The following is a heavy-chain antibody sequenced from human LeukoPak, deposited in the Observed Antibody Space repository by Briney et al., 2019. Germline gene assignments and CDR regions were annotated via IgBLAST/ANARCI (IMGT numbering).Heavy chain of an antibody. CDR3: ARQAYAAATDY. D-gene: IGHD6-13*01. J-gene: IGHJ4*02. V-gene: IGHV4-38-2*01. Sequence: PSETLSLTCAVSGYSISSGYYWGWIRQPPGKGLEWIGSIYHSGSTYYNPSLKSRVTISVDTSKNQFSLKLSSVTAADTPVYYCARQAYAAATDYWGQGTLVTVSS. CDR2: IYHSGST. CDR1: GYSISSGYY.